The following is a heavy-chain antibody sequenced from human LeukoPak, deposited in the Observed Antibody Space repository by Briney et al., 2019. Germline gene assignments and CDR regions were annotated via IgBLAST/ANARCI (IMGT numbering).Heavy chain of an antibody. Sequence: ASVKVSCKASGYTFTGFYRHWVRQAPGQGLEWMGRINPNSGGTNYAQKFQGRVTMTRDTSISTAYMELRRLRSDDTAVYYCARGYYGSGSYDYWGKGTLVTVSS. V-gene: IGHV1-2*06. CDR2: INPNSGGT. D-gene: IGHD3-10*01. CDR1: GYTFTGFY. J-gene: IGHJ4*02. CDR3: ARGYYGSGSYDY.